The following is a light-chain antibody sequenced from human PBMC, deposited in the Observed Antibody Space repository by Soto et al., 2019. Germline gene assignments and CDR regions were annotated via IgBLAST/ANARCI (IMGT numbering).Light chain of an antibody. CDR2: GAS. CDR3: QQYGSSLT. J-gene: IGKJ4*01. V-gene: IGKV2D-29*01. CDR1: QSLLHSDGKTY. Sequence: DTVMTQTPLSLSVTPGQPASISCKSSQSLLHSDGKTYLYWYQQKPGQAPRLLIYGASNRATGIPDRFSGSGSGTDFTLTIRRLEPEDFAVYYCQQYGSSLTFGGGTKGDIK.